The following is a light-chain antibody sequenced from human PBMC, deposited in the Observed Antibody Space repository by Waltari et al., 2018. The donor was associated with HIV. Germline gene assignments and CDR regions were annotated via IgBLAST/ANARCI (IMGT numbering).Light chain of an antibody. CDR3: CSYAGSNTYL. CDR1: RSDVGSYNY. Sequence: QSALTQPASVSGFPGQSITISCPGSRSDVGSYNYVSWYQQHPGKAPKLLIYDVSKRPSGVSNRFSGSKSGNTASLTISGLQAEDEADYYCCSYAGSNTYLFGTGTEVTVL. J-gene: IGLJ1*01. V-gene: IGLV2-23*02. CDR2: DVS.